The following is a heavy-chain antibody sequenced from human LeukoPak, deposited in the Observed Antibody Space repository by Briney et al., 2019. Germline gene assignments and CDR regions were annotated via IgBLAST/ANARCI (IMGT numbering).Heavy chain of an antibody. CDR1: GFSFSNYV. Sequence: GGSLRLSCAAFGFSFSNYVMSWVRQAPGKGLEWISTVSGRGAQTYYADSVKGRFTISRDNSKNTLYLQMNSLRAEDTAAYCCAKGHRLCTSGNCNSQVDYWGHGTLVTVSS. J-gene: IGHJ4*01. CDR2: VSGRGAQT. CDR3: AKGHRLCTSGNCNSQVDY. V-gene: IGHV3-23*01. D-gene: IGHD2-15*01.